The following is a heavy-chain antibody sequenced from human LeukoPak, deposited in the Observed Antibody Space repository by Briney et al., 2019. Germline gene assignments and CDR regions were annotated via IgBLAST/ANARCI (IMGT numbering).Heavy chain of an antibody. V-gene: IGHV3-11*01. J-gene: IGHJ4*02. Sequence: GGSLRLSCAASGFTFSDSYMTWIRQAPGKGLELLSYISGSSSDVNYIDSVRGRFTISRDNAKNSLYLHMNSLTVEDTAVYYCSRDPRHNDHWGQGTLVTVSS. CDR3: SRDPRHNDH. CDR1: GFTFSDSY. CDR2: ISGSSSDV.